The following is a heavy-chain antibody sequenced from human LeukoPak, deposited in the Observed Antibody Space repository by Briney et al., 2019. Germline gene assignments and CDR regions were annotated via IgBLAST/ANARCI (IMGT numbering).Heavy chain of an antibody. D-gene: IGHD1-26*01. Sequence: NPGGSLRLSCAASGFTFSDYSMNWVRQPPGKGLEWVSSISSRSSYISYADSVKGRFTISRDNAKNSLYLEMNSLRAEDTAVYYCVRDRSGGYPYYFDFWGQGTLLTASS. CDR2: ISSRSSYI. CDR1: GFTFSDYS. J-gene: IGHJ4*02. CDR3: VRDRSGGYPYYFDF. V-gene: IGHV3-21*01.